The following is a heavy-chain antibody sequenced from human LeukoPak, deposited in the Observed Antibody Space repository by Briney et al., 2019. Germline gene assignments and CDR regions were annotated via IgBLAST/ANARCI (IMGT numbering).Heavy chain of an antibody. CDR2: ISYSGST. Sequence: SETLSLTCTVSGGSISSGAYYWSWIRQHPGKGLEWIGYISYSGSTYYNPSLKSRVTISVDMSKNQFSLKLSSVTAADTAVYYCARDLGADGYNLRNWFDPWGRGTLVTVSS. CDR3: ARDLGADGYNLRNWFDP. V-gene: IGHV4-31*03. CDR1: GGSISSGAYY. J-gene: IGHJ5*02. D-gene: IGHD5-24*01.